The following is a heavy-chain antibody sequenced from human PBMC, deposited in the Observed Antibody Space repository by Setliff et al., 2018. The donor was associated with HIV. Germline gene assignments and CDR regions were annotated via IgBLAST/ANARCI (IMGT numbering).Heavy chain of an antibody. V-gene: IGHV3-21*01. Sequence: PGGSLRLSCEASGFNVGDHAMGWVRQAPGKGLEWVSSIDDGRRHTSYLYYADSLRGRVSISRDYAKNSVFLQMNSLRGDDTAVYFYARALKCRGLLCHYYMAVWGKGPTVTVSS. CDR2: IDDGRRHTSYL. D-gene: IGHD2-15*01. CDR3: ARALKCRGLLCHYYMAV. CDR1: GFNVGDHA. J-gene: IGHJ6*03.